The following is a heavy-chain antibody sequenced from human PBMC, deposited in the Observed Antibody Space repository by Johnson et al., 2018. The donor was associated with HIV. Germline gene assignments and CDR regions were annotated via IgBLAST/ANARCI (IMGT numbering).Heavy chain of an antibody. J-gene: IGHJ3*02. CDR3: AREKAAGAFDI. CDR2: INWSGGST. Sequence: VQLVESGGGVVQPGRSLRLSCAASGFTFEDYGMSWVRQPPGKGLEWVSGINWSGGSTAYADSMKGRFTISRDNSRDTLSLQMNSLRVEDTALYYCAREKAAGAFDIWGQGTMVTVSS. V-gene: IGHV3-20*04. D-gene: IGHD6-25*01. CDR1: GFTFEDYG.